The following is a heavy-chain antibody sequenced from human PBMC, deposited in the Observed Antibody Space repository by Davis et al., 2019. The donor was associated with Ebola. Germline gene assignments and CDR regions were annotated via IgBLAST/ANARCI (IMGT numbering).Heavy chain of an antibody. Sequence: GGSLRLSCAVSGGPTSSSNWWSWVRQAPGKGLEWVSVIYSGGSTYYADSVKGRFTISRHNSKNTLYLQMNSLRAEDTAVYYCARYYYGSGSYPMDVWGQGTTVTVSS. V-gene: IGHV3-53*04. J-gene: IGHJ6*02. CDR1: GGPTSSSNW. CDR3: ARYYYGSGSYPMDV. D-gene: IGHD3-10*01. CDR2: IYSGGST.